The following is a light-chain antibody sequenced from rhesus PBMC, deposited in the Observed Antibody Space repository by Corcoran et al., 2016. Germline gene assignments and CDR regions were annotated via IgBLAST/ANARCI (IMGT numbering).Light chain of an antibody. CDR1: SNDVGGYDY. CDR3: SSYAGSNTDV. J-gene: IGLJ6*01. V-gene: IGLV2-23*01. CDR2: AVS. Sequence: QAALTQPPSVSGSPGQSVTISCTGTSNDVGGYDYVSWYQQHPGTAPTLMIYAVSKPPSGVSDRISGAKSGNTASLTISGLQAEDESDYYCSSYAGSNTDVFGSGTKWTVL.